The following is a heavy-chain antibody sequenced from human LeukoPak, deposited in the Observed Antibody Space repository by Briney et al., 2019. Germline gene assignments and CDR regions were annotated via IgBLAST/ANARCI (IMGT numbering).Heavy chain of an antibody. D-gene: IGHD5-24*01. CDR1: GFTFSSSA. J-gene: IGHJ4*02. Sequence: GGSLRLSCAASGFTFSSSAMSWVRQAPGKGLEWVSNISGSGSGRSTYYADSVKRRFTISRDNSKNTLYLQMNSLRAEDTAVYYCAKSGYNRFDYWGQGTLVTVSS. CDR2: ISGSGSGRST. CDR3: AKSGYNRFDY. V-gene: IGHV3-23*01.